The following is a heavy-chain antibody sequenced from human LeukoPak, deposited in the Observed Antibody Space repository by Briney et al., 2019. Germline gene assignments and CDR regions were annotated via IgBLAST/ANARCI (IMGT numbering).Heavy chain of an antibody. CDR3: AKDRSLVGATLDY. V-gene: IGHV3-23*01. D-gene: IGHD1-26*01. CDR2: ISGSGGST. Sequence: GGSLRLSCAASGFTFSSYGMHWVRQAPGKGLEWVSAISGSGGSTYYADSVKGRFTISRDNSKNTLYLQMNSLRAEDTAVYYCAKDRSLVGATLDYWGQGTLVTVSS. J-gene: IGHJ4*02. CDR1: GFTFSSYG.